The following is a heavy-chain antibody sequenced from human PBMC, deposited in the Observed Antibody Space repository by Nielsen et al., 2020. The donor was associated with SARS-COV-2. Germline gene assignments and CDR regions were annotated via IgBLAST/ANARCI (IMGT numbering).Heavy chain of an antibody. J-gene: IGHJ6*02. CDR3: ARDIVVVPAAIEGYYGMDV. Sequence: ASVKVSCKASGYTFTSYGISWVRQAPGQGLEWMGWISAYNGNTNYAQKLQGRVTMTTDTSTSTAYMELRSLRSDDTAVYYCARDIVVVPAAIEGYYGMDVWGQGTTVTVSS. D-gene: IGHD2-2*02. CDR2: ISAYNGNT. CDR1: GYTFTSYG. V-gene: IGHV1-18*01.